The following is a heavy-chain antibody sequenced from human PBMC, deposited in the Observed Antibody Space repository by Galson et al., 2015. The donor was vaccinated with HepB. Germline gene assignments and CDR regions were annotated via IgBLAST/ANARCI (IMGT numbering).Heavy chain of an antibody. V-gene: IGHV3-72*01. D-gene: IGHD3-16*01. Sequence: SLRLSCAASGFTFSDHYMDWVRQAPGKGLEWVGRTRNKANSYTTEYAASVKGRFTISRDDSKNSLYLQMNSLKTEDTAVYYCTRQGDTIDYWGQGTRVTVSS. J-gene: IGHJ4*02. CDR2: TRNKANSYTT. CDR1: GFTFSDHY. CDR3: TRQGDTIDY.